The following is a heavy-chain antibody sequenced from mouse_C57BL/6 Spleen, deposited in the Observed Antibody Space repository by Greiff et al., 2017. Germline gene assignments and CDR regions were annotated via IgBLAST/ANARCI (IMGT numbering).Heavy chain of an antibody. CDR3: ATPGYYWYVDV. D-gene: IGHD2-2*01. J-gene: IGHJ1*03. CDR1: GYTFTDYY. V-gene: IGHV1-26*01. CDR2: IHPNNGGT. Sequence: EVQLQQSGPELVKPGASVKISCKASGYTFTDYYMNWVKQSHGKSLEWIGDIHPNNGGTSYNQKFKGKATLTVDKSSSTAYMELRSLTSEDSAFYYCATPGYYWYVDVWGTGTSVTVSS.